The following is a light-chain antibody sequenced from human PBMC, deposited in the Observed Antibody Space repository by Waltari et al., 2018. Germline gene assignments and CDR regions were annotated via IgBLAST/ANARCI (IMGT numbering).Light chain of an antibody. V-gene: IGLV5-45*03. CDR1: SGINVGSYR. CDR3: MIWHNNAVV. J-gene: IGLJ2*01. CDR2: YKSNSDK. Sequence: QAVLTQPSSLSASPGASASLTCTLRSGINVGSYRIYWYQQKPGSPPQYLLRYKSNSDKHQDCRVPSLFSGSKDASANAGILLISGLQSEDEADYYCMIWHNNAVVFGGGTTLTVL.